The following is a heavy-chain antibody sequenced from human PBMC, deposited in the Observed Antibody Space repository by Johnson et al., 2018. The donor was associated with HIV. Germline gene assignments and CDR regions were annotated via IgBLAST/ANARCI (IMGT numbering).Heavy chain of an antibody. J-gene: IGHJ3*02. CDR3: ARQHYYGSGSYPGAFDI. V-gene: IGHV3-20*04. CDR1: GFTFSSYA. D-gene: IGHD3-10*01. Sequence: MLLVESGGGVVQPGRSLRLSCAASGFTFSSYAMHWVRQAPGKGLEWVSGINWNGGSTGYADSVKGRFTISRDNAKNSLYLQMNSLRAEDTALYYCARQHYYGSGSYPGAFDIWGQGTMVTVSS. CDR2: INWNGGST.